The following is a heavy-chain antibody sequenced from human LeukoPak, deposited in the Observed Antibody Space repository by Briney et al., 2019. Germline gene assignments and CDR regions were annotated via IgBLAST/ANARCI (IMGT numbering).Heavy chain of an antibody. CDR2: ITPDGTST. CDR3: ARDLRGIHDY. J-gene: IGHJ4*02. CDR1: GFTFSTYW. Sequence: SGGSLRLSCEASGFTFSTYWMHWVRQAPGKGLVWVSRITPDGTSTTYADSVKGRFTISRDNAKNTLYLQMHSLRAEDTALYYCARDLRGIHDYWGQGILVTVSS. V-gene: IGHV3-74*01. D-gene: IGHD3-16*01.